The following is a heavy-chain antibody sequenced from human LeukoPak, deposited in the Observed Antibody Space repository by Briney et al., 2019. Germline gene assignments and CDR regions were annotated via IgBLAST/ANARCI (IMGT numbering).Heavy chain of an antibody. CDR1: GDPIWNYY. CDR3: ARGGDSLRFLEDAFDI. CDR2: IYSSGGT. D-gene: IGHD3-3*01. Sequence: PSETLSLTCSVSGDPIWNYYWSWIRQSPGKGLEWIGYIYSSGGTHYNPSLKSLVTISVDTSKSQFSLKVRSVTAADTAVYYCARGGDSLRFLEDAFDIWGHGTKVTLSS. J-gene: IGHJ3*02. V-gene: IGHV4-59*01.